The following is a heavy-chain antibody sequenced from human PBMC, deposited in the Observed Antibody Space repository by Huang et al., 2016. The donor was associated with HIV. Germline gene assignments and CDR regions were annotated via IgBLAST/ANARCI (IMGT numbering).Heavy chain of an antibody. J-gene: IGHJ5*02. V-gene: IGHV4-39*01. Sequence: QLQLQESGPGLVKPSETLSLTCTVSGGSISSRSYYWGWIRQPPGKGLEWIGSNYHRGTNYYKPSLKSRVTISVDTSRTQFALKLSAVTAADTAVYYCAAHGRIVGIPAAPLRFDPWGQGTLVTVSS. D-gene: IGHD6-13*01. CDR3: AAHGRIVGIPAAPLRFDP. CDR1: GGSISSRSYY. CDR2: NYHRGTN.